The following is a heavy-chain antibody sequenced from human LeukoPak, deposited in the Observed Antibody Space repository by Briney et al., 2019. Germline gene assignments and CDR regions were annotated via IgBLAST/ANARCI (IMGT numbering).Heavy chain of an antibody. D-gene: IGHD3-22*01. CDR2: IKFDGSLA. J-gene: IGHJ2*01. V-gene: IGHV3-74*01. CDR1: GLTFSTYW. Sequence: PGGSLRLSCTASGLTFSTYWVHWVRQAPGKGLVWVSQIKFDGSLASYADSVNGRFTISRDNAKNTVYLQMNSLGTEDTAVYYCVTGHYDRRMYVDLWGPGALVTVSS. CDR3: VTGHYDRRMYVDL.